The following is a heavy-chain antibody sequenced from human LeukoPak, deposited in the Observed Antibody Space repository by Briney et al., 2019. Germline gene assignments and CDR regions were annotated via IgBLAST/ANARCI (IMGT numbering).Heavy chain of an antibody. Sequence: SETLSLICSVSGASISSYFWSWIRQPPGRGLEWIAYIHYSGSTNYNPSLKSRLTISIDTSKNQFSLKLSSVTAADTAVYYCARARTYYYDSSGYYFPFQHWGQGTLVTVSS. D-gene: IGHD3-22*01. V-gene: IGHV4-59*12. CDR3: ARARTYYYDSSGYYFPFQH. CDR2: IHYSGST. J-gene: IGHJ1*01. CDR1: GASISSYF.